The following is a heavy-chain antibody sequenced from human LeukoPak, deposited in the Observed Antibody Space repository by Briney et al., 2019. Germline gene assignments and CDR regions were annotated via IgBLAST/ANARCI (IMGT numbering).Heavy chain of an antibody. Sequence: PGGSLRLSCAASGITFSSHWMTWVRQAPGKGLEWVSAISGSGGSTYYADSVKGRFTISRDNSKNTLYLQMSSLRAEGTAVYYCAKGAAVAGAHYYGFDVWGQGTTVTVSS. D-gene: IGHD6-19*01. J-gene: IGHJ6*02. CDR1: GITFSSHW. CDR3: AKGAAVAGAHYYGFDV. CDR2: ISGSGGST. V-gene: IGHV3-23*01.